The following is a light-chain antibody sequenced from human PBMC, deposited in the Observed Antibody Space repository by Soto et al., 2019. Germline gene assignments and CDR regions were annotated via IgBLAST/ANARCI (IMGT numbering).Light chain of an antibody. CDR2: AAS. V-gene: IGKV1-39*01. Sequence: IQITKSPSSLSASVEDRVIITCRASQSISNHLNWYQQKPGKAPKLLIFAASSLQSGVPSRFSGSRSGPDFTLTISSLQPEDFATYYCQQSYSSPPTCGQGTKV. J-gene: IGKJ1*01. CDR3: QQSYSSPPT. CDR1: QSISNH.